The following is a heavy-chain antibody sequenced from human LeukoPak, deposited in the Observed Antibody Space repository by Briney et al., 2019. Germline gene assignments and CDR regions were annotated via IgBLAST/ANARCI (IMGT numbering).Heavy chain of an antibody. CDR1: GGSISSYY. Sequence: SETLSLTCTVSGGSISSYYWSWIRQPPGKGLEWIGYIYYSGSTNYNPSLKSRVTISVDTSKNQFSLKLSSVTAADTAVYYCAREVVRGYCSSTSCYRSLHWFDPWGQGTLVTVSS. CDR3: AREVVRGYCSSTSCYRSLHWFDP. CDR2: IYYSGST. V-gene: IGHV4-59*01. D-gene: IGHD2-2*02. J-gene: IGHJ5*02.